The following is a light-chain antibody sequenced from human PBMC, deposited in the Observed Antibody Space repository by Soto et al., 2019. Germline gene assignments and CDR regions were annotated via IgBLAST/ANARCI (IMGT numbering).Light chain of an antibody. CDR2: DAS. CDR1: QGISSA. V-gene: IGKV1D-13*01. J-gene: IGKJ3*01. Sequence: AIQLTQSPSSLSASVGDRVTITCRASQGISSALAWYQQKPGKAPKLLIYDASSLESGVPSRFSGSGSGTDFTLTISSLQPEDFPTYYCQQFNNYPQITFGPGTKVDIK. CDR3: QQFNNYPQIT.